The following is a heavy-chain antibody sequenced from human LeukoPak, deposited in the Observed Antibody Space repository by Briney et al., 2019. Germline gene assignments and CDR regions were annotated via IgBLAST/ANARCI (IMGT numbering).Heavy chain of an antibody. J-gene: IGHJ6*03. CDR2: INPSGGST. Sequence: AASVKVSCKASGYTFINYYIHWVRQAPGQGLEWMGIINPSGGSTTYAQKFQGRVTMTRDMSTSTVYMELSSLRSEDSAVYYCARDGGSYYPYFYYYYMDVWGKGTTVTVSS. CDR1: GYTFINYY. D-gene: IGHD1-26*01. V-gene: IGHV1-46*01. CDR3: ARDGGSYYPYFYYYYMDV.